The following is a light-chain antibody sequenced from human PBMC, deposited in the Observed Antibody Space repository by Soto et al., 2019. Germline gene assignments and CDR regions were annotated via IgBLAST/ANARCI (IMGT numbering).Light chain of an antibody. CDR1: SIDFGIYNS. CDR2: DVS. V-gene: IGLV2-14*01. Sequence: QSALTQPASVSGSPGQSITISCTGTSIDFGIYNSVSWNQQYPGKAPKLMIHDVSNRPSGVSNRFSGSKSGNTASLTISGLQAEDEADYYCSSYTSSRSYVFGSGTKLTVL. CDR3: SSYTSSRSYV. J-gene: IGLJ1*01.